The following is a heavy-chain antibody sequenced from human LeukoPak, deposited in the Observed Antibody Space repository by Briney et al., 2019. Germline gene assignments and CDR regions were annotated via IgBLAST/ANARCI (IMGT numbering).Heavy chain of an antibody. Sequence: PGGSLRLSCAASGFTFSSYAMHWVRQAPGKGLEWVAVISYDRSNKYYADSVKGRFTISRDNSKNTLYLQMNSLRAEDTAVYYCARDRYSSSSIFDYWGQGTLVTVSS. J-gene: IGHJ4*02. CDR3: ARDRYSSSSIFDY. CDR1: GFTFSSYA. CDR2: ISYDRSNK. V-gene: IGHV3-30*01. D-gene: IGHD6-13*01.